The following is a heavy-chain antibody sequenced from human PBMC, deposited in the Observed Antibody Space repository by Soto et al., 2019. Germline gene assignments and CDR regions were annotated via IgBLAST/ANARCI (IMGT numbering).Heavy chain of an antibody. CDR2: ISGSGGST. D-gene: IGHD6-19*01. CDR1: GFTFSSYA. Sequence: SVGSLRLSCAASGFTFSSYAMSWVRQAAGKGLEWVSAISGSGGSTYYADSVKGRFTISRDNSKKTLYLQMNSLRPEDTAVYYCAKDHIAVAVQGALYWGQGTLVTVSS. V-gene: IGHV3-23*01. CDR3: AKDHIAVAVQGALY. J-gene: IGHJ4*02.